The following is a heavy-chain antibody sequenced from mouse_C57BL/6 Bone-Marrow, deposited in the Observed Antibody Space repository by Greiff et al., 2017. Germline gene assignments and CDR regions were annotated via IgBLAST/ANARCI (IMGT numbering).Heavy chain of an antibody. CDR2: IYPRDGST. Sequence: VHLVESDAELVKPGASVKISCKVSGYTFTDHTIHWMKQRPEQGLDWIGYIYPRDGSTKYNEKFKGKATLTADKSSSTAYMQLNSLTSEDSAVYFCARWGDYDYAMDYWGQGTSVTVSS. CDR1: GYTFTDHT. V-gene: IGHV1-78*01. J-gene: IGHJ4*01. D-gene: IGHD1-1*01. CDR3: ARWGDYDYAMDY.